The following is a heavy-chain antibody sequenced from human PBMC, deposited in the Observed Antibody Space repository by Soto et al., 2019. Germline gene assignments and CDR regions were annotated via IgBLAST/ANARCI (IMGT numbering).Heavy chain of an antibody. CDR2: ISYDGSNK. D-gene: IGHD6-19*01. Sequence: GGSLRLSCAASGFTFSSYGMHWVRQAPGKGLEWVAVISYDGSNKYYADSVKGRFTISRDNSKNTLYLQMNSLRAEDTAVYYCAKVGYSSGWYELYYFDYWGQGTLVTVSS. V-gene: IGHV3-30*18. CDR1: GFTFSSYG. CDR3: AKVGYSSGWYELYYFDY. J-gene: IGHJ4*02.